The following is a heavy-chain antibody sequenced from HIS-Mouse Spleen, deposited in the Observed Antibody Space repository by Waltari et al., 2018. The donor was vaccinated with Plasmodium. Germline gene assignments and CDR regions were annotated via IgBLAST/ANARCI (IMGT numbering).Heavy chain of an antibody. CDR3: AKGSFIGSGYDPWAFDI. CDR1: GFTFSSYG. J-gene: IGHJ3*02. Sequence: QVQLVESGGGVVQPGRSLRLSCAASGFTFSSYGMHWVRQAPGKGLEWVAVISYDGSNKYYAYSVKGRFTISRDNSKNTLYLQMNSLRAEDTAVYYCAKGSFIGSGYDPWAFDIWGQGTMVTVSS. V-gene: IGHV3-30*18. D-gene: IGHD5-12*01. CDR2: ISYDGSNK.